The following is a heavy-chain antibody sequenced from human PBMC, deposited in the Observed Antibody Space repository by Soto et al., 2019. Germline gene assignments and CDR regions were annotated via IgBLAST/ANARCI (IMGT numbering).Heavy chain of an antibody. Sequence: PGESLKISCKGSGYRFTSYWIGWVRQMPGKGLEWMGIIYPGDSDTRYSPSFQGQVTISADKSISTAYLQWSSLKASDTAMYYCARRGTIYDFWSGYYQNWFDPWGQGTLVTVSS. V-gene: IGHV5-51*01. CDR2: IYPGDSDT. CDR1: GYRFTSYW. D-gene: IGHD3-3*01. CDR3: ARRGTIYDFWSGYYQNWFDP. J-gene: IGHJ5*02.